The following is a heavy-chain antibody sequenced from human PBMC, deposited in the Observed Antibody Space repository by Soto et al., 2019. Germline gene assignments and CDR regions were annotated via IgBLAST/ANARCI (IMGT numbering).Heavy chain of an antibody. V-gene: IGHV3-23*01. CDR2: ISDSGGST. Sequence: EVQLLESGGGLVQPGGSLRLSCAASGFTFSTYAMSWVRQAPGKGLEWVSAISDSGGSTYYTDSVKGRFTISRDNSKSTLYLQMNSLRAEGTAVYYCAKENQLGYCSGGSCYEDYWGQGTLVTVSS. CDR3: AKENQLGYCSGGSCYEDY. CDR1: GFTFSTYA. J-gene: IGHJ4*02. D-gene: IGHD2-15*01.